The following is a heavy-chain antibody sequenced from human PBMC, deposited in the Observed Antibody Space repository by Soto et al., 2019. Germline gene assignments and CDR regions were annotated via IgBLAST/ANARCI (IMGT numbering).Heavy chain of an antibody. CDR3: AKDPDDILTGYYLPFDY. Sequence: GGSLRLSCAASGFTFSSYAMSWVRQAPGKGLEWVSAISGSGGSTYYADSVKGRFTISRDNSKNTLYLQMNSLRAEDTAVYYCAKDPDDILTGYYLPFDYWGQGTLVTVSS. V-gene: IGHV3-23*01. J-gene: IGHJ4*02. CDR1: GFTFSSYA. D-gene: IGHD3-9*01. CDR2: ISGSGGST.